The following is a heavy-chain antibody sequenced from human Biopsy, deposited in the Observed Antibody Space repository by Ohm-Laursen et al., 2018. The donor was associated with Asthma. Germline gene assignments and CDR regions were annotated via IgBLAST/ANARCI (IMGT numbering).Heavy chain of an antibody. V-gene: IGHV1-69*13. CDR2: YMTVFGKT. CDR1: GGTFSNFA. D-gene: IGHD6-19*01. CDR3: ARCQVGYSSGWSLLLKKIYYSGMDV. Sequence: GASVKVSCKAPGGTFSNFAISWVRQAPGQGLEWLGGYMTVFGKTNYAQKVQGRVTITADESTSTAYMEVTSLRSEDTAIYYCARCQVGYSSGWSLLLKKIYYSGMDVWGQGTAVTVSS. J-gene: IGHJ6*02.